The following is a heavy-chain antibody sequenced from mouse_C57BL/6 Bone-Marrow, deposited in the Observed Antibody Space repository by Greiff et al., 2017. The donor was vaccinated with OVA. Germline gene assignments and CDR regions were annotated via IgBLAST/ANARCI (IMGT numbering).Heavy chain of an antibody. CDR2: ISSGSSTI. Sequence: EVKLMESGGGLVKPGGSLKLSCAASGFTFSDYGMHWVRQAPEKGLEWVAYISSGSSTIYYADTVKGRFTISRDNAKNTLFLQMTSLRSEDTAMYYCARPFYYYGRAGYFDYWGQGTTLTVSS. D-gene: IGHD1-1*01. CDR3: ARPFYYYGRAGYFDY. CDR1: GFTFSDYG. V-gene: IGHV5-17*01. J-gene: IGHJ2*01.